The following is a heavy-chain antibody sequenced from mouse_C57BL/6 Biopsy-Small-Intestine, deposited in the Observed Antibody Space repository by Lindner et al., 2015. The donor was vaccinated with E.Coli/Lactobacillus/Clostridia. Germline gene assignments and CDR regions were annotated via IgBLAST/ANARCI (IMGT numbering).Heavy chain of an antibody. V-gene: IGHV10-3*01. Sequence: VQLQESGGGLVQPKGSLKLSCATSGFTFNTYAMHWVRQAPGKGLEWVSRIRSKSNNYATYYADSVKDRFTISRDDSQSMLYLQMNNLKTEDTAMYYCVRGPYYYGRAMDYWGQGTSVTVSS. D-gene: IGHD1-1*01. J-gene: IGHJ4*01. CDR2: IRSKSNNYAT. CDR3: VRGPYYYGRAMDY. CDR1: GFTFNTYA.